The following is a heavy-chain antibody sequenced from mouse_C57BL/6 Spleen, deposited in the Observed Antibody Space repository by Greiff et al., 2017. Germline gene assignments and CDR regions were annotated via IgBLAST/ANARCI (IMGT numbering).Heavy chain of an antibody. CDR2: IYPRSGNT. V-gene: IGHV1-81*01. CDR1: GYTFTSYG. D-gene: IGHD4-1*02. CDR3: ASPPTGTEAY. Sequence: QVQLQQSGAELARPGASVKLSCKASGYTFTSYGISWVKQRTGQGLEWIGEIYPRSGNTYYNEKFKGKATLTADKSSSTAYMELRSLTSEDSAVYFCASPPTGTEAYWGQGTLVTVSA. J-gene: IGHJ3*01.